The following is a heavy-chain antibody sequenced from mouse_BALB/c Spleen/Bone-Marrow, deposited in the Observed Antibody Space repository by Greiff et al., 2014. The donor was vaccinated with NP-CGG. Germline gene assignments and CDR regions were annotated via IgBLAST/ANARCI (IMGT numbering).Heavy chain of an antibody. CDR2: INPYNGAT. D-gene: IGHD2-14*01. CDR1: GYSFTGYY. V-gene: IGHV1-31*01. CDR3: AKNYRYDGALDY. Sequence: EVQRVESGPELVKPGASVKISCKASGYSFTGYYMHWVKQSHVKSLEWIGRINPYNGATSYNQNFKVKASLTVDKSPSTAYMELHSLTSEDSAVYYCAKNYRYDGALDYWGQGTSVTVSS. J-gene: IGHJ4*01.